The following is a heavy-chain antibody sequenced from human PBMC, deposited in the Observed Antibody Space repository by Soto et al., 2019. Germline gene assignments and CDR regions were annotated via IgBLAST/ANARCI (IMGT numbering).Heavy chain of an antibody. CDR3: TTDSYMTNIIVRFDY. CDR2: GKSKNDGGTT. Sequence: GGPMRRSCAASGFIFSNAWINWVSRAPGKGLEWVGRGKSKNDGGTTHFAAPVKGRFAISRDGSKNMGYLEMNSLKPEDTAIYYCTTDSYMTNIIVRFDYWGHGTLVTVSS. J-gene: IGHJ4*01. V-gene: IGHV3-15*07. CDR1: GFIFSNAW. D-gene: IGHD4-17*01.